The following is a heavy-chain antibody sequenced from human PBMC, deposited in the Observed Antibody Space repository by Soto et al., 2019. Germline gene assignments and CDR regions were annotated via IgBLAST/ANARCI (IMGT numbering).Heavy chain of an antibody. CDR1: GYTFTSYD. CDR2: MNPNSGNT. CDR3: ARRGPTGTANYYYYYYMDV. Sequence: ASVKVSCEASGYTFTSYDINWVRQATGQGLEWMGWMNPNSGNTGYAQKFQGRVTMTRNTSISTAYMELSSLRSEDTAVYYCARRGPTGTANYYYYYYMDVWGKGTTVTVSS. D-gene: IGHD1-1*01. V-gene: IGHV1-8*01. J-gene: IGHJ6*03.